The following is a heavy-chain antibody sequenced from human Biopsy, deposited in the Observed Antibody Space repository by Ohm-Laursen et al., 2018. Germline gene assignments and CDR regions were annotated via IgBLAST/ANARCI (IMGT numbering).Heavy chain of an antibody. Sequence: SVKVSCKASGDTFTTSAISWVRQGPGQGLDWMGRIIPILGTVDYGQNFQGRVTIRADTSTTFLELTSLRYDDTAVYYCASGDIGGIGLDVWGLGTTVTVS. CDR3: ASGDIGGIGLDV. J-gene: IGHJ6*02. D-gene: IGHD3-10*01. CDR2: IIPILGTV. CDR1: GDTFTTSA. V-gene: IGHV1-69*04.